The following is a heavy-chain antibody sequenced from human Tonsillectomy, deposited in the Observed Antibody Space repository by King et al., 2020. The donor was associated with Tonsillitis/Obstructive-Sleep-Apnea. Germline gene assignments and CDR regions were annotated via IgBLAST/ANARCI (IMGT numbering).Heavy chain of an antibody. J-gene: IGHJ4*02. D-gene: IGHD1/OR15-1a*01. CDR3: ARDLGTGTEK. CDR1: GGSISSGGYY. V-gene: IGHV4-31*01. CDR2: IYYSGST. Sequence: QLQESGPGLVKPSQTLSLTCTVSGGSISSGGYYWSWIRQHPGKGLEWMGYIYYSGSTSYNPSLKSLVTISVDTSKNQFSLKLSPVTAADPAVYYCARDLGTGTEKWGQGTLVTVSS.